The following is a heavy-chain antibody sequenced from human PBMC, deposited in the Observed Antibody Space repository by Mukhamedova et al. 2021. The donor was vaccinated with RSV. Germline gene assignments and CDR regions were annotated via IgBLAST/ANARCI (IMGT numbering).Heavy chain of an antibody. Sequence: GKGLEWMGVIYPGDSDTRYSPSFQGQVTISVDKSITTAYLQWSGLQASDTAIYYCARRIISSRHFDSWGQGTLVTVSS. CDR2: IYPGDSDT. D-gene: IGHD6-13*01. J-gene: IGHJ4*02. V-gene: IGHV5-51*01. CDR3: ARRIISSRHFDS.